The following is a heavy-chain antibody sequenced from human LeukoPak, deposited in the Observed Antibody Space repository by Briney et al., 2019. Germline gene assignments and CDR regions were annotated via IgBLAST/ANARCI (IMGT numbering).Heavy chain of an antibody. CDR3: AARPRDYVTFDI. D-gene: IGHD3-16*01. CDR1: GFTFSSST. Sequence: SVKVSCKTSGFTFSSSTVQWVRQARGQGLEWIGWIVVGSGDTNYAQKFQERVTITRVMSTSTAYMDLSSLGSEDTAVYYCAARPRDYVTFDIWGQGTMVTVSS. J-gene: IGHJ3*02. CDR2: IVVGSGDT. V-gene: IGHV1-58*01.